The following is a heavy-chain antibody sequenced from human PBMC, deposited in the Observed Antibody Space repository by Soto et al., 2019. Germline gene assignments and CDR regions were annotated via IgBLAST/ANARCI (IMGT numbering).Heavy chain of an antibody. V-gene: IGHV1-8*01. J-gene: IGHJ5*02. CDR3: ARVIYGDYDLNNWFDP. CDR1: GYTFTSYD. Sequence: QVQLVQSGAEVKKPGASVKVSCKASGYTFTSYDINWVRQATGQGLEWMGWMNPNSGNTGYAQKFQGRVTMTRNTSISPAYMELSSLRSEDTAVYYCARVIYGDYDLNNWFDPWGQGTLVTVSS. D-gene: IGHD4-17*01. CDR2: MNPNSGNT.